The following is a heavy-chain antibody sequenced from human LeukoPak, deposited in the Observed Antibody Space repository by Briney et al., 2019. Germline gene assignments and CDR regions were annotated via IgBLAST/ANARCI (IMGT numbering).Heavy chain of an antibody. V-gene: IGHV3-21*01. Sequence: PGGSLRLSCAASGFTFSSYSMNWVRQAPGEGLEWVSSSSSSSSYIYYADSVKGRFTISRDNAKTSLFLQMNSLRVEDTAVYYCARVSSDVRGYTYGYPDYWGLGTLVTVSS. J-gene: IGHJ4*02. CDR1: GFTFSSYS. D-gene: IGHD5-18*01. CDR2: SSSSSSYI. CDR3: ARVSSDVRGYTYGYPDY.